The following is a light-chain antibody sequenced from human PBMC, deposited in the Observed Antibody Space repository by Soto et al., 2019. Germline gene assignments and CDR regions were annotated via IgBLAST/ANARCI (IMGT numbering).Light chain of an antibody. J-gene: IGKJ1*01. CDR2: GAP. CDR1: HSVSTYS. Sequence: PRQIATLYCSTIHSVSTYSLECYQKKPGQAPRLVIYGAPSRAGGIPDRFSGSGSATEFTRTISGMEPEDFAWYYLHQYASAPRTFGQGTKVDIK. CDR3: HQYASAPRT. V-gene: IGKV3-20*01.